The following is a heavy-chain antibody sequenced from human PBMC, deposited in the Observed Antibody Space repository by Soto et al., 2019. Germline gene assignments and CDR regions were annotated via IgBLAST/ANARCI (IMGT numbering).Heavy chain of an antibody. V-gene: IGHV3-74*01. CDR3: TKDTFGGRDS. Sequence: EAQLVESGGGLVQPGGSLRLSCTGSGIDLSIYWMHWVRQAPGKGLVWVSRINPESTTISYADSVKGRFTISRDKAENTLFLHMNSLSDEDTGVYYCTKDTFGGRDSWGQGTLVTVSS. J-gene: IGHJ4*02. CDR1: GIDLSIYW. CDR2: INPESTTI. D-gene: IGHD2-15*01.